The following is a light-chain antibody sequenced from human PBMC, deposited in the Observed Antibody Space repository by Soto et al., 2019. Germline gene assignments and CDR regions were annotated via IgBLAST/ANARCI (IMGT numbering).Light chain of an antibody. CDR1: SSDVGGYDY. CDR2: EVN. V-gene: IGLV2-8*01. J-gene: IGLJ2*01. Sequence: QSALTQPPSASGSPGQSITISCTGSSSDVGGYDYVSWYQQHPGKAPKLMIYEVNKRPSGVPDRFSGSKSGNTASLTVSGLQAEDEADYYCSSSAGSVIFGGGTKLTVL. CDR3: SSSAGSVI.